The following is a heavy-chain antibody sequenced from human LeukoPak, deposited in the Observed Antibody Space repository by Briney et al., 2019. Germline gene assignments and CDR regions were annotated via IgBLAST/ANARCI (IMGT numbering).Heavy chain of an antibody. CDR1: GGSVTSTNW. CDR2: VHLDGRT. Sequence: SGTLSLTCGVSGGSVTSTNWWTCVRQPPGKGLWWIGKVHLDGRTNYNPSLKGRLTMSVDLSENHISLKMTSVTAADTAVYYCAEEGGFYRPLDYSGQGTPVTVSS. CDR3: AEEGGFYRPLDY. D-gene: IGHD3-16*01. J-gene: IGHJ4*01. V-gene: IGHV4-4*02.